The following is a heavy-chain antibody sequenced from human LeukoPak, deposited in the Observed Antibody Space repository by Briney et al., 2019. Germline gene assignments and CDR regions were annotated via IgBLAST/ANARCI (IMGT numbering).Heavy chain of an antibody. V-gene: IGHV3-21*01. J-gene: IGHJ6*02. D-gene: IGHD2-2*01. CDR3: ARLPSGYYYYYGMDV. Sequence: PGGSLRLSCAASGCTFSSYSMSWVRQAPGKGLEWVSSISSSSSYIYYADSVKGRFTISRDNAKNSLYLQMNSLRAEDTAVYYCARLPSGYYYYYGMDVWGQGTTVTVSS. CDR1: GCTFSSYS. CDR2: ISSSSSYI.